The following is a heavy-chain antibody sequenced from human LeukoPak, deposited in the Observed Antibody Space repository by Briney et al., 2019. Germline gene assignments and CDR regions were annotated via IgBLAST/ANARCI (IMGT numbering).Heavy chain of an antibody. Sequence: SVKVSCKASGGTFSSYAISWVRQAPGQGLEWMGRIIPILGIANYAQKFQGRVTITADKSTSTAYMELSSLRSEDTAVYYCARSVVVTAAIDYWGQGTPVTVSS. D-gene: IGHD2-21*02. CDR2: IIPILGIA. V-gene: IGHV1-69*04. CDR3: ARSVVVTAAIDY. CDR1: GGTFSSYA. J-gene: IGHJ4*02.